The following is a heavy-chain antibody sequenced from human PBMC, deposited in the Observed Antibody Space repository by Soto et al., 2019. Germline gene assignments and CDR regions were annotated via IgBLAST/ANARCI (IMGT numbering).Heavy chain of an antibody. CDR1: GYTFTGYY. D-gene: IGHD6-19*01. J-gene: IGHJ4*02. CDR3: ERGGEVAGTE. Sequence: QVQLVQSGAEVEKPGASVKVSCKASGYTFTGYYVHSVRQAPGQGLDWMGWINPNSGVTSYAHKFQGRVTMTRDTAISTGYMALSRLRSDDTAVYFCERGGEVAGTEGGQGTLVTVAS. CDR2: INPNSGVT. V-gene: IGHV1-2*02.